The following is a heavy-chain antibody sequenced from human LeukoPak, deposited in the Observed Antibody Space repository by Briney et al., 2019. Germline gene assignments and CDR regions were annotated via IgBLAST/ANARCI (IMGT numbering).Heavy chain of an antibody. D-gene: IGHD5-24*01. Sequence: GGSLRLSCAASGFTFNSYAMSWVRQAPGKGLEWVARIKAKIHGETIDYAAPVRGRFIISRDDSRNTVYLQMNSLKFEDTAMYYCTRRSTIWGRGTRVTVSS. J-gene: IGHJ4*02. CDR3: TRRSTI. V-gene: IGHV3-15*01. CDR1: GFTFNSYA. CDR2: IKAKIHGETI.